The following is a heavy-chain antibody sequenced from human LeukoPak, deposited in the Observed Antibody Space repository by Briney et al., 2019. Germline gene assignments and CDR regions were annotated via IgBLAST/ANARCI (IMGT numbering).Heavy chain of an antibody. CDR2: INPSGGST. D-gene: IGHD6-19*01. Sequence: ASVKVSCKASGYTFTSYYMHWVRQAPGQGLEWMGIINPSGGSTSYAQKFQGRVTMTRDTSTSTVYMELSSLRSEDTAVYYCARDQHDGVLGVAGYFDYWGQGTLVTVSS. J-gene: IGHJ4*02. CDR1: GYTFTSYY. V-gene: IGHV1-46*01. CDR3: ARDQHDGVLGVAGYFDY.